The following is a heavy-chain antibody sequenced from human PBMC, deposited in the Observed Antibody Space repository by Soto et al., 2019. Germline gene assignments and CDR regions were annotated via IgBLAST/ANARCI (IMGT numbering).Heavy chain of an antibody. CDR3: VWEGSSSDPDFQYYGMDV. Sequence: GGSLRLSCVASRFVLSNAWMSWVRQAPGKWLEWVGQIKSKTDGGTTEYAPPVKGRFIISRDDSKNMVYLQMNSLKIEDTAVYYCVWEGSSSDPDFQYYGMDVWGQGXTVTVYS. CDR1: RFVLSNAW. J-gene: IGHJ6*02. V-gene: IGHV3-15*01. CDR2: IKSKTDGGTT. D-gene: IGHD6-6*01.